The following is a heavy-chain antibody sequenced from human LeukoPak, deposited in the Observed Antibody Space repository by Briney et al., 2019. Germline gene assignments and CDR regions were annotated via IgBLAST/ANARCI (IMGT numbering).Heavy chain of an antibody. Sequence: GGSLRLSCAASGFTFSSYEMNWVRQAPGKGLEWVSYISSSGSTIYYADSVKGRFTISRDNAKNSLYLQMNSLRAEDTAVYYCARDLGWSGYDYYYYGMDVWGQGTTVTVSS. CDR3: ARDLGWSGYDYYYYGMDV. CDR2: ISSSGSTI. D-gene: IGHD3-3*01. V-gene: IGHV3-48*03. CDR1: GFTFSSYE. J-gene: IGHJ6*02.